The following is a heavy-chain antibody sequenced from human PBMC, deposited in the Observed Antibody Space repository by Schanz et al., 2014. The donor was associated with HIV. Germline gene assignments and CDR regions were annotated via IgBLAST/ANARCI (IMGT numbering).Heavy chain of an antibody. Sequence: QVQLGQSGAEVKKPGASVRVSCKAPGHIFNSDYLHWVRQAPGHGLEWMARINLGGGSAIYAQKFQGRVTITRDTSTSTDHMELYSLTSEDTAVYYCARGVDILTAFDYWDQGTLVVVSS. CDR3: ARGVDILTAFDY. V-gene: IGHV1-46*02. CDR2: INLGGGSA. D-gene: IGHD3-9*01. J-gene: IGHJ4*02. CDR1: GHIFNSDY.